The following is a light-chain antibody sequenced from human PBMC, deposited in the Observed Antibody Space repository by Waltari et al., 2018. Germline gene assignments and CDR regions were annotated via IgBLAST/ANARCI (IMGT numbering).Light chain of an antibody. V-gene: IGKV3-20*01. Sequence: EIVLTQSPGPLSLSPGDRAPLSCRASQSVGRTLAWYQQKPCQAPRLRIYGSSSRATDIPDMFSGSGSGTDFSLTINRLEPEDFAVYFCQHYVRLPATFGQGTKVEIK. CDR1: QSVGRT. CDR2: GSS. CDR3: QHYVRLPAT. J-gene: IGKJ1*01.